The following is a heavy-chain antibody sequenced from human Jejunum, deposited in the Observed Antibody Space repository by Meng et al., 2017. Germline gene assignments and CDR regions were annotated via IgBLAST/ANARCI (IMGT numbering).Heavy chain of an antibody. CDR2: IYPGDSDT. Sequence: KVSCKGSGYSFTSYWIGWVRQMPGKGLEWMGIIYPGDSDTRYSPSFQGQVTISADKSISTAYLQWSGLKASDTAMYYCARQGGYCGGDCYWNLDYWGQGTLVTVSS. V-gene: IGHV5-51*01. CDR3: ARQGGYCGGDCYWNLDY. J-gene: IGHJ4*02. CDR1: GYSFTSYW. D-gene: IGHD2-21*02.